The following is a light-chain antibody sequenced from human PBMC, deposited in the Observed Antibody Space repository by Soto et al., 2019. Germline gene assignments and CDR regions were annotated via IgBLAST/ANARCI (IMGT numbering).Light chain of an antibody. CDR1: ISNIGSNT. V-gene: IGLV1-44*01. CDR2: RNN. J-gene: IGLJ3*02. CDR3: AAWDDSLNGWV. Sequence: QSALTQPPSASGTPGQRVSISCSGGISNIGSNTVSWYQQVPGPAPQLLIYRNNQRPSGVPDRFSGSKSGTSASLAISGLQSEDEADYYCAAWDDSLNGWVFGGGTKLTVL.